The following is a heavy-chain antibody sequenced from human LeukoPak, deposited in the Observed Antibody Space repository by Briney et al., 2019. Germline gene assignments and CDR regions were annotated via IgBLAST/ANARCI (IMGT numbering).Heavy chain of an antibody. V-gene: IGHV4-31*03. D-gene: IGHD2-2*01. CDR3: AREVPADDAFDI. CDR2: IYYSGST. J-gene: IGHJ3*02. Sequence: PSQTLSLTCTVSGGSISSGGYYWSWIRQHPGKGLEWIGYIYYSGSTYYNPSLKSRVTISVDTSKNQFSLKLSSVTAADTAVYYCAREVPADDAFDIWGQGTMVTVSS. CDR1: GGSISSGGYY.